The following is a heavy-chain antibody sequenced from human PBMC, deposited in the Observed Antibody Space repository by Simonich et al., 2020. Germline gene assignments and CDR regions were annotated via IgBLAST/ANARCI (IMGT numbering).Heavy chain of an antibody. V-gene: IGHV4-39*01. J-gene: IGHJ3*02. Sequence: QLQLQESGPGLVKPSETLSLTCTVSGGSISSSSYYWGWIRQPPGKGLEWLGRIYYSESPNYNPSLKRRVTISVDTSKNQFSLKLSSVTAADTAVYYCARHAGFAFDIWGQGTMVTVSS. D-gene: IGHD6-13*01. CDR1: GGSISSSSYY. CDR2: IYYSESP. CDR3: ARHAGFAFDI.